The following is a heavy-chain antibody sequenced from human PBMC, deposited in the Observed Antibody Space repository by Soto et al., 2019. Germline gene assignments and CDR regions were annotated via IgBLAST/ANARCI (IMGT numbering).Heavy chain of an antibody. Sequence: VAVISYDGSNQYYADSVKGRFTISRDNSKNTLYLQMNSLRAEDTAVYYCARDWSRWDYWGQGTLVTVSS. CDR3: ARDWSRWDY. J-gene: IGHJ4*02. V-gene: IGHV3-30-3*01. CDR2: ISYDGSNQ. D-gene: IGHD2-15*01.